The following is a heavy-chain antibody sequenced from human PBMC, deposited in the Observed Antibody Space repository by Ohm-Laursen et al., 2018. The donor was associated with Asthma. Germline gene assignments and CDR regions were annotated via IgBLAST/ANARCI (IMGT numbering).Heavy chain of an antibody. Sequence: PSQTLSLTCTVSGGSISSSSYYWGWIRQPPGKGLEWIGSIYYSGSTYYNPSLKSRVTISVDTSKNQFSLKLSSVTAADTAVYYCARHEGFIVAAAGNNWFDPWGQGTLVTVSS. CDR2: IYYSGST. J-gene: IGHJ5*02. D-gene: IGHD6-13*01. V-gene: IGHV4-39*01. CDR3: ARHEGFIVAAAGNNWFDP. CDR1: GGSISSSSYY.